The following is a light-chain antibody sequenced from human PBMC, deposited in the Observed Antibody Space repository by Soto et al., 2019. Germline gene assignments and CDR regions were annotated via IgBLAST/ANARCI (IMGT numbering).Light chain of an antibody. CDR2: GAS. CDR3: QQYGSSSLT. Sequence: EIVLTQSPGTLSLSPGERATLSCRASQSVSSIYGASSRATGIPDRFSGSGSGTDFTLTISRLEPEDFAVYYCQQYGSSSLTFGGGTKVEIK. CDR1: QSVSS. J-gene: IGKJ4*01. V-gene: IGKV3-20*01.